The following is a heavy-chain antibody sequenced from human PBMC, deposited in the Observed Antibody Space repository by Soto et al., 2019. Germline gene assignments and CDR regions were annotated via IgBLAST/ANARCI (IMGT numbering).Heavy chain of an antibody. CDR1: GFTFSNYA. D-gene: IGHD6-13*01. Sequence: EVQLLESGGGLVQPGGSLRLSCAASGFTFSNYAVTWVRQAPGKGLEWGSTISGSGGSTYYAASVKGRFTISRDNSKNTLYLQMNSPRDEDTAVYYCAKDQGSSWYEIDYWGQGTLVTVSS. CDR3: AKDQGSSWYEIDY. V-gene: IGHV3-23*01. CDR2: ISGSGGST. J-gene: IGHJ4*02.